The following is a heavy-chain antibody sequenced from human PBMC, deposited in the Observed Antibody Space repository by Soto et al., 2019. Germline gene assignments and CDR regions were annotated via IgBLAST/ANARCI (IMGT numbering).Heavy chain of an antibody. V-gene: IGHV1-2*04. CDR3: ARGRIGRYCSSTSCYAGEGWFDP. CDR1: GYTYTGYY. Sequence: ASVKVSCKASGYTYTGYYMHWVRQAPGQGLEWMGWINPNSGGTNYAQKFQDWVTMTRDTSISTAYMELSRLRSDDTAVYYCARGRIGRYCSSTSCYAGEGWFDPWGQGTLVTVSS. D-gene: IGHD2-2*01. CDR2: INPNSGGT. J-gene: IGHJ5*02.